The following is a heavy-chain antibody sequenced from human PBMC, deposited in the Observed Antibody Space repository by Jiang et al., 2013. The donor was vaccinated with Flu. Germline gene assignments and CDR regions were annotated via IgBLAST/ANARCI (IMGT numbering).Heavy chain of an antibody. V-gene: IGHV3-23*01. D-gene: IGHD6-19*01. CDR1: GFTFSSYV. Sequence: QLLESGGGLVQPGGSLRLSCAASGFTFSSYVMTWVRQPPGKGLEWVSGVSGSGDNTYYTDSVKGRFTISRDNSKNTLDLQMNSLRAEDTAAYYCAKVRVTGTYVVDYWGQGTLVTVSS. CDR2: VSGSGDNT. CDR3: AKVRVTGTYVVDY. J-gene: IGHJ4*02.